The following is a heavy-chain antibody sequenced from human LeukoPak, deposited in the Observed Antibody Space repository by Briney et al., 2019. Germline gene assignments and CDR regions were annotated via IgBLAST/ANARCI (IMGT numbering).Heavy chain of an antibody. CDR2: INHSGIT. Sequence: SETLSLTCAVYGGSFSGYDWGWIRQPPGKGLEWIGEINHSGITNYNPSFESRATISVDASKNQFSLKLTSMTAADTAVYYCARVRFRGKDDYWGQGILVTVSS. CDR3: ARVRFRGKDDY. CDR1: GGSFSGYD. D-gene: IGHD4-23*01. J-gene: IGHJ4*02. V-gene: IGHV4-34*01.